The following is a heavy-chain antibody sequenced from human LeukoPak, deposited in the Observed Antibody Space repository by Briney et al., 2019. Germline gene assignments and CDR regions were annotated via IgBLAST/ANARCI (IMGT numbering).Heavy chain of an antibody. CDR3: ARASQDYDILTGYSYYYMDV. J-gene: IGHJ6*03. CDR2: IYYSGST. CDR1: GGSISSYY. V-gene: IGHV4-59*01. D-gene: IGHD3-9*01. Sequence: SETLSLTCTVSGGSISSYYWSWIRQPPGKGLEWTGYIYYSGSTNYNPSLKSRVTISVDTSKNQFSLKLSSVTAADTAVYYCARASQDYDILTGYSYYYMDVWGKGTTVTVS.